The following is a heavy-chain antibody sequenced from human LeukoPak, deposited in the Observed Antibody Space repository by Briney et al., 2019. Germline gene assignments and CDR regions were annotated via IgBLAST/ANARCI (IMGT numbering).Heavy chain of an antibody. J-gene: IGHJ4*02. V-gene: IGHV4-39*01. CDR3: ARYVVYGSGKYYFDY. CDR2: INYSGST. D-gene: IGHD3-10*01. CDR1: GSSVSSTTYY. Sequence: SETLSLTCTVSGSSVSSTTYYWSWIRQPPGKGLEWIASINYSGSTYYNPSLKSRVTISVDTSENQFSLKLSSVTAADTAVYYCARYVVYGSGKYYFDYWGQGTLVTVPS.